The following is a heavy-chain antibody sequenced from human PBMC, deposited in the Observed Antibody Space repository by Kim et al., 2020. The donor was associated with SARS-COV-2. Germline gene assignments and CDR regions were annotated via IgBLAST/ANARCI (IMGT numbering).Heavy chain of an antibody. CDR2: IIPILGIS. CDR1: GGTFSSYA. CDR3: VRDPRFKLPYYSSSGKYWYFDL. D-gene: IGHD3-22*01. V-gene: IGHV1-69*04. J-gene: IGHJ2*01. Sequence: SVKVSCKASGGTFSSYAISWVRQAPGQGLEWMGRIIPILGISNYAQKFQGRVTITADKSTRTAYMELRSLRSEDTAVYYCVRDPRFKLPYYSSSGKYWYFDLGGRGTLVTVSS.